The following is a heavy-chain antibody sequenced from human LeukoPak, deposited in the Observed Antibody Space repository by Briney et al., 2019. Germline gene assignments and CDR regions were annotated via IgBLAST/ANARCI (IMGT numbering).Heavy chain of an antibody. CDR3: ARAPMVRGTKLNYYMDV. V-gene: IGHV4-4*07. D-gene: IGHD3-10*01. CDR1: GGSISSYY. J-gene: IGHJ6*03. CDR2: IYTSGST. Sequence: KPSETLSLTCTVSGGSISSYYWSWIRQPAGKGLEWIGRIYTSGSTNYNPSLKSRVTMSVDTSQNQFSLKLSSVTAADTAVYYCARAPMVRGTKLNYYMDVWGKGTTVTVSS.